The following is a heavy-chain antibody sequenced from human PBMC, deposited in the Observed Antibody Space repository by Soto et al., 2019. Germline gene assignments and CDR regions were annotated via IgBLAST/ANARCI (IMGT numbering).Heavy chain of an antibody. CDR3: ARAESPGPGVRVPLSYHPLSYYGMDV. J-gene: IGHJ6*02. CDR1: GFTFSSYA. D-gene: IGHD5-18*01. CDR2: ISYDGSNK. Sequence: GGSLRLSCAASGFTFSSYAMHWVRQAPGKGLEWVAVISYDGSNKYYADSVKGRFTISRDNSKNTLYLQMNSLRAEDTAVYYCARAESPGPGVRVPLSYHPLSYYGMDVWGQGTTVTVSS. V-gene: IGHV3-30*04.